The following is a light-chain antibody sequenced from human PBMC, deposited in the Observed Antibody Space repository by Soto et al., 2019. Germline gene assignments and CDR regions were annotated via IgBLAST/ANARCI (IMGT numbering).Light chain of an antibody. J-gene: IGKJ2*01. Sequence: EIVLTQSPAILSASPGERATLSCRASQTVSDNLAWYQQKPGQSPRLLIYGASTRATDIPVRFSGSGSGTEFTLTISSLQSEDFAVYYCQLFGSSPRYTVGQGTKLEIK. CDR3: QLFGSSPRYT. CDR2: GAS. V-gene: IGKV3-15*01. CDR1: QTVSDN.